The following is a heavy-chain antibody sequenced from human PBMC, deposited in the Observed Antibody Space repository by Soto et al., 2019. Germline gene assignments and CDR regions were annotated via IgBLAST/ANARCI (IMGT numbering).Heavy chain of an antibody. CDR3: ARGDEDILLWFGEPHSDV. CDR1: GFTFSSYS. V-gene: IGHV3-48*01. Sequence: GGSLRLSCAASGFTFSSYSMNWVRQAPGKGLEWVSYISSSSSTIYYADSVKGRFTISRDNAKNSLYLQMNSLRAEDTAVYDCARGDEDILLWFGEPHSDVWGKGTTVTVSS. CDR2: ISSSSSTI. J-gene: IGHJ6*04. D-gene: IGHD3-10*01.